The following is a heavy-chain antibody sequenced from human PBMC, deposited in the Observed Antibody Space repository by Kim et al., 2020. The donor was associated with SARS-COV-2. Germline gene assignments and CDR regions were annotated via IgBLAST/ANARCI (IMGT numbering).Heavy chain of an antibody. J-gene: IGHJ4*02. CDR1: GGSISSGGYY. D-gene: IGHD6-19*01. CDR2: IYYSGST. CDR3: ARLGGSSGWYPGPIDY. Sequence: SETLSLTCTVSGGSISSGGYYWSWIRQHPGKGLEWIGYIYYSGSTYYNPSLKSRVTISVDTSKNQFSLKLSSVTAADTAVYYCARLGGSSGWYPGPIDYWGQGTLVTVSS. V-gene: IGHV4-31*03.